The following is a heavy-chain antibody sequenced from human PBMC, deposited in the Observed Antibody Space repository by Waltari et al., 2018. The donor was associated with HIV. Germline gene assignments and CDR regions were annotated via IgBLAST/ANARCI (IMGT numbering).Heavy chain of an antibody. CDR1: GYTLTELS. J-gene: IGHJ6*04. V-gene: IGHV1-24*01. CDR3: ATDFSGMVRAYSYYSLDV. D-gene: IGHD3-10*01. CDR2: FDPEDDET. Sequence: QVQLVQSGAEVKKPGASVKVSCKVSGYTLTELSMHWVRQAPGKGLEWMGNFDPEDDETIYAQKFQGRITMTEDTSSDTAYMELSSLTSGDTAVYYCATDFSGMVRAYSYYSLDVWGKGTTVTVSS.